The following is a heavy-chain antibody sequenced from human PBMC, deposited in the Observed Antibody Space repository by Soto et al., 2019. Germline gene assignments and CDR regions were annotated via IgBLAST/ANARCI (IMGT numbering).Heavy chain of an antibody. CDR1: GGSISSSNW. J-gene: IGHJ4*02. Sequence: SETLSLTCAVSGGSISSSNWWSWVRQPPGKGLEWIGEIYHSGSTNYNPSLKSRVTISVDKSKNQFSLKLSSVTAADTAVYYCARGEVVVVPAAIYGIRKGLRWGQGTLVTVSS. D-gene: IGHD2-2*02. V-gene: IGHV4-4*02. CDR2: IYHSGST. CDR3: ARGEVVVVPAAIYGIRKGLR.